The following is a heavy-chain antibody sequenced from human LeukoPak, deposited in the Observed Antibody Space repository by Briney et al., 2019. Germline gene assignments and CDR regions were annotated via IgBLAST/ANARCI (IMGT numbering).Heavy chain of an antibody. Sequence: AGGSLRLSCAASGFTFSSYGMHWVRQAPGKGLEWVAFIRYDGSNKYYADSVKGRFTISRDNSKNTLYLQMNSLRAEDTAVYYCAKDLVGATEGYYFVYWGQGTLVTVSS. V-gene: IGHV3-30*02. CDR1: GFTFSSYG. J-gene: IGHJ4*02. CDR3: AKDLVGATEGYYFVY. D-gene: IGHD1-26*01. CDR2: IRYDGSNK.